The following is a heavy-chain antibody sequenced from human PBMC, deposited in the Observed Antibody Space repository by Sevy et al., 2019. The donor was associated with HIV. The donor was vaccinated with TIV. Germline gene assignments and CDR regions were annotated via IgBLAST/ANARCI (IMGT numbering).Heavy chain of an antibody. CDR2: INWNGGST. J-gene: IGHJ4*02. CDR3: ARGQFGELLYPLDY. V-gene: IGHV3-20*04. CDR1: GFTFDDYG. Sequence: GGSLRLSCAASGFTFDDYGMSWVRQAPGKGLEWVSGINWNGGSTGYADSVKGRFTISRDNAKNSLYLQMNSLRAEDTALYYCARGQFGELLYPLDYWGQGTLVTVSS. D-gene: IGHD3-10*01.